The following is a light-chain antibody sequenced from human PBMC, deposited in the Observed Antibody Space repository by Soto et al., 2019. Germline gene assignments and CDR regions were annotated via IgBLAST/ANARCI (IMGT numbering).Light chain of an antibody. J-gene: IGKJ5*01. CDR3: QHYNTYPVT. V-gene: IGKV1-16*01. CDR2: DAS. CDR1: QDISNH. Sequence: DIQMTQSPSSLSASVGDRVTITCRASQDISNHVAWFQQQPGRAPKSLIYDASTLQSGVPSRFSGSGSGTDFTLTISSLQPEDFATYSCQHYNTYPVTFGQGTRLEIK.